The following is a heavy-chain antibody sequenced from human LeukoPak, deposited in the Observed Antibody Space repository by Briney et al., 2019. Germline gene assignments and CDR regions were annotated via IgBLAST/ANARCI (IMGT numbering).Heavy chain of an antibody. J-gene: IGHJ1*01. D-gene: IGHD7-27*01. CDR1: GYSFNTYW. CDR3: ARLSGGSWANTEYFPD. CDR2: VYPGGSHT. V-gene: IGHV5-51*01. Sequence: GESLKISCKASGYSFNTYWIGWVRQKPGKGLEWMAIVYPGGSHTRYSPSFEGHFTISADKTVTTAYLQWSSLEASDTAVYYCARLSGGSWANTEYFPDWGQGTLVIVSS.